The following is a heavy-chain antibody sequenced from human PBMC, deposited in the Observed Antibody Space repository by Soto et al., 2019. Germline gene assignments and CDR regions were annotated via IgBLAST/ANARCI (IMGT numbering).Heavy chain of an antibody. V-gene: IGHV4-59*08. CDR1: GCSITHYY. Sequence: SETLSLTCTVSGCSITHYYWTWIRQPPGKGLEWMGYIYYSGTTTNYNPSLKSRVTLSVDTSKNQFSLKLSSVTAADTAVYYCARLGGSYAVPHFDYWGQGTLVTVSS. D-gene: IGHD1-26*01. CDR2: IYYSGTTT. CDR3: ARLGGSYAVPHFDY. J-gene: IGHJ4*02.